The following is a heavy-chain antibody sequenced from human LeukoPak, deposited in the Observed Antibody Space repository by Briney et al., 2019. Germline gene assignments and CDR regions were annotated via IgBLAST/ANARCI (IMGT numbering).Heavy chain of an antibody. Sequence: GGSLRLSCAASGFTFSSYAMSWVRQAPGKGLEWVSAISGSGGYTYYADSVKGRFTISRDNSKNTLYVQMNSLRAEDTAVYYCARDLTGYSGIYSDHWGQGTLVTVSS. CDR2: ISGSGGYT. J-gene: IGHJ4*02. CDR3: ARDLTGYSGIYSDH. V-gene: IGHV3-23*01. D-gene: IGHD1-26*01. CDR1: GFTFSSYA.